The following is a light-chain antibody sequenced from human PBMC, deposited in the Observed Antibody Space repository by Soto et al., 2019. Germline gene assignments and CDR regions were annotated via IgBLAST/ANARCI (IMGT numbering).Light chain of an antibody. CDR3: QSYDSSLSGPNWV. V-gene: IGLV1-40*01. CDR1: SSNIGAGYD. J-gene: IGLJ3*02. CDR2: GNS. Sequence: QSVLTQPPSVSGAPGQRVTISCTGSSSNIGAGYDVHWYQQLPGTAPKLLIYGNSNRPSGVPDRFSRSKSGTSASLAITGLQAEDEADYYCQSYDSSLSGPNWVFGGGTKVTVL.